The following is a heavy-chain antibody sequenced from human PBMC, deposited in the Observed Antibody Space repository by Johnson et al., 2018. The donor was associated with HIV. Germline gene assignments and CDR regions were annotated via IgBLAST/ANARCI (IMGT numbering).Heavy chain of an antibody. V-gene: IGHV3-11*04. D-gene: IGHD6-13*01. CDR3: ARDGKYSSIGPDAFDV. CDR1: GFTFSDYY. Sequence: QVQLVESGGGLVKPGGSLRLSCAASGFTFSDYYMSWIRQAPGKGLEWVSYISSSGSNIYYADSVKGRFTISRDHSENTLYLQMNSLRPEDTAVYFCARDGKYSSIGPDAFDVWGQGTMVAVSS. CDR2: ISSSGSNI. J-gene: IGHJ3*01.